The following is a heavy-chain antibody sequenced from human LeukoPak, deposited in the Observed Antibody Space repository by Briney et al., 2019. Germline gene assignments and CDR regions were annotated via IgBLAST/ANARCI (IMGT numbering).Heavy chain of an antibody. J-gene: IGHJ3*02. Sequence: SETLSLTCTVSGGSISGYYWSWIRQPPGKGLEWIGNIYYSGSTNYNPSLRSRVTISVDTSKNQFSLKLSSVTAADTAVYYCARRPGGAANAFDIWGQGTMVTVSS. CDR2: IYYSGST. CDR1: GGSISGYY. CDR3: ARRPGGAANAFDI. V-gene: IGHV4-59*08. D-gene: IGHD3-16*01.